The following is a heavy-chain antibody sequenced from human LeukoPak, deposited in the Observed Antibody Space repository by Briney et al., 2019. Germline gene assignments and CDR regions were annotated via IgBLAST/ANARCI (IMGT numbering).Heavy chain of an antibody. CDR3: ARVATMVRVPLDALDI. CDR2: ISRSGNTI. J-gene: IGHJ3*02. Sequence: GGSLRLSCAISGFTSSGCELTWVRQAPGKGLEWISYISRSGNTIYYADSVKGRFTTSRDNAKNSLYLQMNSLRVEDTAVYYCARVATMVRVPLDALDIWGQGTMVSVSS. V-gene: IGHV3-48*03. D-gene: IGHD3-10*01. CDR1: GFTSSGCE.